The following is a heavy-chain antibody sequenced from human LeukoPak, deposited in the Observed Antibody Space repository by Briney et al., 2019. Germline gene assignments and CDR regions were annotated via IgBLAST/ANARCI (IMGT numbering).Heavy chain of an antibody. Sequence: PGASLRLSCAASGFIFRNYAMSWVRQAPGKGLEWVSAITGSGDTTYYADSVKGRFTISRDNSKNTLYVEMNTLRAEDTAVYYSAKWGDYDILTGYYVSDFWGQGTLVTVSS. CDR3: AKWGDYDILTGYYVSDF. D-gene: IGHD3-9*01. V-gene: IGHV3-23*01. CDR2: ITGSGDTT. CDR1: GFIFRNYA. J-gene: IGHJ4*02.